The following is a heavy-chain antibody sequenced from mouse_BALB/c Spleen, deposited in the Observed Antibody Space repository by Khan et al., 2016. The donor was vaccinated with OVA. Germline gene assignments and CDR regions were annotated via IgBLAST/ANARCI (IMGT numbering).Heavy chain of an antibody. Sequence: QVRLQQSGAELVKPGASVKLSCKASGYTFSSYYMYWLKQRPGQGHEWIGEINPSNGGTNFNEKFKSKATLTVDKSTSKAYIQLSSLTTEDSAVYSCTRRGTARATLWFAYWGQGTLVTVSA. V-gene: IGHV1S81*02. CDR1: GYTFSSYY. CDR2: INPSNGGT. CDR3: TRRGTARATLWFAY. D-gene: IGHD3-2*01. J-gene: IGHJ3*01.